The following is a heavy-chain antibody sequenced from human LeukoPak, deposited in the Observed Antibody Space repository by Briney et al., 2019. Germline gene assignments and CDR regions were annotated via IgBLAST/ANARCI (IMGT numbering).Heavy chain of an antibody. CDR1: GLAFSSYW. CDR3: AREQQLWFDY. V-gene: IGHV3-7*03. D-gene: IGHD5-18*01. Sequence: GGSLRLSCAASGLAFSSYWMSWVRQAPGKGLEWVANIKQDGSEKYYVDSVKGRFTISRDNAKNSVYLQMNSLRAEDTAVYYCAREQQLWFDYWGQGTLVTVSS. CDR2: IKQDGSEK. J-gene: IGHJ4*02.